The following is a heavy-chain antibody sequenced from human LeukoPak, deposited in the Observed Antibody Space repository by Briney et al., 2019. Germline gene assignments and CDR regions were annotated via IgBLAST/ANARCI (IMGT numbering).Heavy chain of an antibody. J-gene: IGHJ4*02. V-gene: IGHV1-69*06. CDR2: IIPIFGTA. D-gene: IGHD6-19*01. Sequence: SVKVSCKASGGTFSSYAISCVRQAPGQGLEWMGGIIPIFGTANYAQKFQGRVTITADKSTSTAYMELSSLRSEDTAVYYCARGRLVAGYYFDYWGQGTLVTVSS. CDR1: GGTFSSYA. CDR3: ARGRLVAGYYFDY.